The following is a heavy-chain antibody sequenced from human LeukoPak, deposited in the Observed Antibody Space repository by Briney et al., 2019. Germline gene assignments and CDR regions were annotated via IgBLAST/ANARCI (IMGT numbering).Heavy chain of an antibody. CDR1: GYRFTSYW. CDR3: ARQRSSRDRFDY. CDR2: IYPGDSDT. Sequence: GESLKISCQGFGYRFTSYWIGWVRQMPGKGLESMGIIYPGDSDTRYSPSFQGQVTISADKSISTAYLQWSSLKAADTAMYYCARQRSSRDRFDYWGQGTLVTVSS. D-gene: IGHD3-10*01. J-gene: IGHJ4*02. V-gene: IGHV5-51*01.